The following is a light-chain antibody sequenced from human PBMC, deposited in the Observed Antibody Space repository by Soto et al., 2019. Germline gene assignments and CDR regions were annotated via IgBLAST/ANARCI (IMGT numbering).Light chain of an antibody. V-gene: IGLV2-14*01. J-gene: IGLJ2*01. Sequence: QSALTQPASVSGSPGQSITISCTGTSSDVGGYNYVSWYQQHPGKVPTLIIYEVSNRPSGVSNRFSGSKSGNTASLTISGLQSEDEADYYCSSYTSSSNVLFGGGTKLTVL. CDR1: SSDVGGYNY. CDR2: EVS. CDR3: SSYTSSSNVL.